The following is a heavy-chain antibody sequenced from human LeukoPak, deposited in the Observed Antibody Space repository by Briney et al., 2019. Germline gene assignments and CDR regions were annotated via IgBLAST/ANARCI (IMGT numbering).Heavy chain of an antibody. J-gene: IGHJ4*02. CDR1: GGTFSSYA. CDR2: IIPIFGTA. CDR3: AREWDSQGFDY. D-gene: IGHD1-26*01. V-gene: IGHV1-69*06. Sequence: SVKVSCKASGGTFSSYAISWVRQVPGQGLEWMGGIIPIFGTANYAQKFQGRVTITADKSTSTAYMELSSLRSEDTAVYYCAREWDSQGFDYWGQGTLVTVSS.